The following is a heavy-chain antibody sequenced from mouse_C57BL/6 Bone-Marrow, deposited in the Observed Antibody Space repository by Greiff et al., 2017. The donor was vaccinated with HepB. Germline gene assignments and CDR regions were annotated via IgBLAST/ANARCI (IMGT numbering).Heavy chain of an antibody. CDR1: GYTFTSYW. CDR3: ARGDGYYPDY. V-gene: IGHV1-69*01. CDR2: IDPSDSYT. J-gene: IGHJ2*01. Sequence: VQLQQPGAELVMPGASVKLSCKASGYTFTSYWMHWVKQRPGQGLEWIGEIDPSDSYTNYNQKFKGKSTLTVDKSSSTTYMQLSSLTSEDSAVYYCARGDGYYPDYWGQGTTLTVSS. D-gene: IGHD2-3*01.